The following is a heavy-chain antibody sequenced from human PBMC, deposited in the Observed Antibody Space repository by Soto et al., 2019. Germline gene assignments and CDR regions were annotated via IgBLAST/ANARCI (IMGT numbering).Heavy chain of an antibody. CDR3: ARERDDYGDPNWFDT. D-gene: IGHD4-17*01. CDR2: IYYSGST. J-gene: IGHJ5*02. Sequence: QVQLQESGPGLVKPSETLSLTCTVSGGSISSYYWSWIRQPPGKGLEWIGYIYYSGSTNYNPSLKSRVTVSVDTSKNQFSLKLSSGTAADTAVYYCARERDDYGDPNWFDTWGQGTLVTVSS. CDR1: GGSISSYY. V-gene: IGHV4-59*01.